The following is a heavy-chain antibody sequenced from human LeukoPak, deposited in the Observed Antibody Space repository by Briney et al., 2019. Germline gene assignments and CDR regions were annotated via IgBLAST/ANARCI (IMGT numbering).Heavy chain of an antibody. D-gene: IGHD2-15*01. CDR3: AREYCSGGTCYLPGY. CDR2: IKQDGSEK. Sequence: GGSLRLSCAASGFTFSSYGMHWVRQAPGTGLEWVANIKQDGSEKYYVDSVKGRFTISRDNAKNSLYLQMNSLRAEDTAVYYCAREYCSGGTCYLPGYWGQGTLVTVSS. CDR1: GFTFSSYG. V-gene: IGHV3-7*03. J-gene: IGHJ4*02.